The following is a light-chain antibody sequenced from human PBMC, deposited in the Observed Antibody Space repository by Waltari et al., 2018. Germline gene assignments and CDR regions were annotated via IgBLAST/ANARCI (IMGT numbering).Light chain of an antibody. CDR3: QSANSNGTFVV. V-gene: IGLV3-25*03. CDR1: ALPKQY. Sequence: SYELTQPPSVSVSPGQTARITCSGDALPKQYAYWYQQKPGQAPVLVIFTDSERPSGIPERCSGSSSGTTVTLTISGVQAEDEADYYCQSANSNGTFVVFGGGTKLSVL. J-gene: IGLJ2*01. CDR2: TDS.